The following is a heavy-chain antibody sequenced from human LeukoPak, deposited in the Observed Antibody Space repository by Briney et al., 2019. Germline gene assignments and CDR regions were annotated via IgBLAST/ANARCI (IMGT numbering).Heavy chain of an antibody. J-gene: IGHJ4*02. CDR3: ARPKYSSGWYGLDY. CDR2: IYPGDSDT. Sequence: GESLKISCKGSGYSFTSYWIGWVRQLPGNGLEWMGIIYPGDSDTRYSPSFQGQVTISADKSISTAYLQWSSLKASDTTMYYCARPKYSSGWYGLDYWGQGTLVTVSS. CDR1: GYSFTSYW. V-gene: IGHV5-51*01. D-gene: IGHD6-19*01.